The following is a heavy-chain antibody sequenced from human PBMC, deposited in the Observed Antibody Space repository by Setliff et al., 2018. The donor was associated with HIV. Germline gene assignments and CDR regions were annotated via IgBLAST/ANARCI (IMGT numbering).Heavy chain of an antibody. CDR2: IYYIGNT. J-gene: IGHJ4*02. V-gene: IGHV4-59*01. CDR1: GGSISGYY. D-gene: IGHD3-22*01. Sequence: SETLSLTCTVSGGSISGYYWSWIRQPPGKGLEWIGYIYYIGNTNYNPSLKGRVTLSVDTSKNQLSLELSSVTAADTAVYYCARGRSRYYYDGSGYYVDYWGQGTLVTVSS. CDR3: ARGRSRYYYDGSGYYVDY.